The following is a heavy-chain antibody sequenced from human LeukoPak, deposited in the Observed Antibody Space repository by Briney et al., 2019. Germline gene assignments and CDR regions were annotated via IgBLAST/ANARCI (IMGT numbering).Heavy chain of an antibody. CDR3: ARGGYSSGIFDY. J-gene: IGHJ4*02. V-gene: IGHV1-69*13. CDR1: GGTFSSYA. CDR2: IIPIFGTA. Sequence: SVKVSCKASGGTFSSYAISWVRQAPGQGLEWMGGIIPIFGTANYAQKFQGRVTITADESTSTAYMELSSLRSEDTAVYYCARGGYSSGIFDYWGQGTLVTVSS. D-gene: IGHD6-19*01.